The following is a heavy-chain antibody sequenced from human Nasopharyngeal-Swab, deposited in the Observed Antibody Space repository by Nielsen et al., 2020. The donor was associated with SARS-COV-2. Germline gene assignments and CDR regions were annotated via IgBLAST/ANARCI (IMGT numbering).Heavy chain of an antibody. CDR3: AKVLAAAVAYYYGMDV. V-gene: IGHV3-23*01. CDR2: ISGSGGST. Sequence: GESLKISCAASGFTFSSYAMSWVRQAPGKGLEWVSAISGSGGSTSYADSAKGRFTISRDNSKKTLYLQMNSLTAEDTAVYYCAKVLAAAVAYYYGMDVWGQGTTVTVSS. D-gene: IGHD6-13*01. J-gene: IGHJ6*02. CDR1: GFTFSSYA.